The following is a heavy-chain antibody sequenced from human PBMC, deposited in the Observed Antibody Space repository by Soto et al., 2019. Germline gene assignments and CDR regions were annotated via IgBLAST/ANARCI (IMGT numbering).Heavy chain of an antibody. CDR1: GGTFSSYA. J-gene: IGHJ6*02. D-gene: IGHD6-13*01. CDR2: IIPIFGTA. CDR3: ARSGQQLLVPYYYYGMDV. Sequence: SVKVSCKASGGTFSSYAISWVRQAPGQGLEWMGGIIPIFGTANYAQKFQGRVTITADETTSTAYMELSSLRSEDTAVYYCARSGQQLLVPYYYYGMDVWGQGTTVTV. V-gene: IGHV1-69*13.